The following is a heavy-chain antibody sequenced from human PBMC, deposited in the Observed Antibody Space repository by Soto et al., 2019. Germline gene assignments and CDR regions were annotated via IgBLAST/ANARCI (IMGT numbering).Heavy chain of an antibody. CDR1: DYTFTDYL. J-gene: IGHJ3*02. CDR2: ISTYNGNT. V-gene: IGHV1-18*01. Sequence: QVQLEQSGAEVKKPGASVKVSFKASDYTFTDYLINWVRQAPGQGPEWMGWISTYNGNTNYPQKFQGRVTMTTDTSTTTAYMELRSLRSDDTAVYYCARGEVMGMYAFDIWGQGTMVTVSS. D-gene: IGHD1-26*01. CDR3: ARGEVMGMYAFDI.